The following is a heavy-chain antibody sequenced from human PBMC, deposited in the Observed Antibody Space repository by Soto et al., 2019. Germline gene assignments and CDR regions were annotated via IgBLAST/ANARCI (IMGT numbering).Heavy chain of an antibody. V-gene: IGHV3-23*01. J-gene: IGHJ5*02. CDR1: GFTFSNYA. Sequence: EVQLLASGGGVVQPGGSLRLSCAASGFTFSNYAMSWVRQAPGKGLQWVSSISGSGVTTYYADSVKGRFAISRDNSRNTLYLQMSSLRVEDTAIYYCTKDQRFSWGQGALVSVSS. CDR2: ISGSGVTT. CDR3: TKDQRFS.